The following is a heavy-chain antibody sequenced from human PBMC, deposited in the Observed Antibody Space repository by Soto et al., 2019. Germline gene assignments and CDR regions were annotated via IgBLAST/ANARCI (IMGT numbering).Heavy chain of an antibody. CDR1: GYTFFTYD. D-gene: IGHD3-9*01. CDR2: ISTYSGDT. Sequence: QVHLVQSGVEVKTPGASVKVSCQASGYTFFTYDISWVRQAPGQGLEWMGWISTYSGDTKYAQKFQGRVTMTTDTSTTTAYLALRTLRSGGTAVYHCARHHAPTISENGLDPWGQGTLVTVSS. CDR3: ARHHAPTISENGLDP. V-gene: IGHV1-18*01. J-gene: IGHJ5*02.